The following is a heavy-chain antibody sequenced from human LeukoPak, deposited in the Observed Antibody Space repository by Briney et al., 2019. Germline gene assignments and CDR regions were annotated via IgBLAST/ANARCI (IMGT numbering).Heavy chain of an antibody. D-gene: IGHD3-16*02. CDR3: VRGRGDYVWGSYRSSGAFDI. Sequence: SETLSLTCTVSGGSISNSTYYWGWIRQPPGKGLEWIGSIYYSGSTYYNPSLKSRVTISVDTSKNQFSLKLSSVTAADTAVYYCVRGRGDYVWGSYRSSGAFDIWGQGTMVTVSS. CDR1: GGSISNSTYY. V-gene: IGHV4-39*07. J-gene: IGHJ3*02. CDR2: IYYSGST.